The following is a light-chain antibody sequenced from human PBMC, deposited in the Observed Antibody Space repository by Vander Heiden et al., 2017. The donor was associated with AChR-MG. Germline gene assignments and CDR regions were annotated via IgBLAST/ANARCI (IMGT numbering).Light chain of an antibody. CDR1: TSNIDDDRY. J-gene: IGLJ2*01. CDR3: TSYTSGKSPAVV. V-gene: IGLV2-14*03. CDR2: DVT. Sequence: QPDPTRSAPVYGSHGPSITISCTGSTSNIDDDRYVSGYQQDPEKAPKLIIYDVTKRPSWVPDRFSGSKSCNTSSLTISVIQAEDEANYYCTSYTSGKSPAVVFGRGTKLTVL.